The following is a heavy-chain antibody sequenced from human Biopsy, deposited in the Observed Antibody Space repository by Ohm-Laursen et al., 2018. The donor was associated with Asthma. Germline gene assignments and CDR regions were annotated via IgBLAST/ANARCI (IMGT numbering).Heavy chain of an antibody. Sequence: SDTLSLTCPVSGGSVSTGSYYWSWIRQPPGKGLEWLGYIYYTGSDNYNPSLKSRVTISVDTSKNQFSLRLNSVTAADTAVYYCARDLSGYCTSSACYGFDSWGQGTLVTVSS. CDR1: GGSVSTGSYY. CDR2: IYYTGSD. J-gene: IGHJ5*01. CDR3: ARDLSGYCTSSACYGFDS. V-gene: IGHV4-61*01. D-gene: IGHD2-8*01.